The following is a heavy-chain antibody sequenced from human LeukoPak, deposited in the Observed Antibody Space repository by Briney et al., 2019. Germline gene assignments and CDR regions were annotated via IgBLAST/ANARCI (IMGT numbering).Heavy chain of an antibody. V-gene: IGHV1-2*02. CDR2: INPNSGGT. D-gene: IGHD5-12*01. J-gene: IGHJ4*02. CDR1: GYTFTGYY. CDR3: ARDLRAGLRYEGGNFGAVGPDY. Sequence: ASVKVSCKASGYTFTGYYIHWVRQAPGQGLEWMGWINPNSGGTNHAQKFQGRVSMTRDTSISTAYMELSRLRSDDAAIYYCARDLRAGLRYEGGNFGAVGPDYWGQGTLVTVSS.